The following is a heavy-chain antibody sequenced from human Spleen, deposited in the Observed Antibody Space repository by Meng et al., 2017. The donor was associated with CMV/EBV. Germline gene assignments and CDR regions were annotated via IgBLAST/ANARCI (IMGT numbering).Heavy chain of an antibody. CDR3: ARTYSSSWYYFDY. D-gene: IGHD6-13*01. CDR2: FDPDDGET. CDR1: GYTLIELS. Sequence: ASVKVSCKVSGYTLIELSRHWVRQAPGKGLEWMGGFDPDDGETMYAQKFQGRVTMTEDTSTDTAYMELSSLRSEDTAVYYCARTYSSSWYYFDYWGQGTLVTVSS. J-gene: IGHJ4*02. V-gene: IGHV1-24*01.